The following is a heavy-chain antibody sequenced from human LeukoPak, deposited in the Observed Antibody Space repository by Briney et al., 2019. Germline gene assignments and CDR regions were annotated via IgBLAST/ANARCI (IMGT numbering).Heavy chain of an antibody. Sequence: GGPLRLSCAASEFTFSTYSMNWVRQAPGKGLEWVSYISSSGSTIYYADSVKGRFTISRDNAKNSLYLQMNSLRAEDTAVYYCARDPPMGGTVLTPDAFDIWGQGTLVTVSS. CDR2: ISSSGSTI. CDR1: EFTFSTYS. CDR3: ARDPPMGGTVLTPDAFDI. J-gene: IGHJ3*02. D-gene: IGHD4-23*01. V-gene: IGHV3-48*04.